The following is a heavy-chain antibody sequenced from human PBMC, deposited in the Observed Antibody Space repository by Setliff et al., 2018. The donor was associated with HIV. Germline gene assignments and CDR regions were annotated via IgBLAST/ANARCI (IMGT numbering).Heavy chain of an antibody. CDR2: ISHSGST. J-gene: IGHJ3*02. D-gene: IGHD3-16*01. CDR1: GGSFSSSNW. CDR3: AGGDRLVRRGVFNI. Sequence: KTSETLSLTCAVSGGSFSSSNWWSWVRQPPGKGLEWIGEISHSGSTNYNPSLKSRVTISLDKSKNQFSLKLSSVTAADTAVYYCAGGDRLVRRGVFNIWGPGTMVTVS. V-gene: IGHV4-4*02.